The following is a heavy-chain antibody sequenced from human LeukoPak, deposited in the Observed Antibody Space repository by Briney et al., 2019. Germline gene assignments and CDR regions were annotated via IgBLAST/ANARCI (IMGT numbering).Heavy chain of an antibody. CDR2: LNPDGTDT. CDR1: GFTFSDSW. CDR3: VRMFSGPLDY. D-gene: IGHD3-10*02. Sequence: GGSLRLSCVASGFTFSDSWIHWVRQAPGKGLVWVARLNPDGTDTTYADSVKGRFTVSRDNAKNTLYLQMNSLRDEDTAMYCCVRMFSGPLDYWGQGTLVTVSS. V-gene: IGHV3-74*03. J-gene: IGHJ4*02.